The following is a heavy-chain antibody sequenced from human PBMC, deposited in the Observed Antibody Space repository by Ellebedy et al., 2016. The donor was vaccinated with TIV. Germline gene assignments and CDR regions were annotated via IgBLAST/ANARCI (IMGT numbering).Heavy chain of an antibody. D-gene: IGHD3-3*01. CDR1: GGSISSSDYY. V-gene: IGHV4-39*01. CDR2: IYYSGST. Sequence: SETLSLTCTVSGGSISSSDYYWGWIRQPPGKGLEWIGSIYYSGSTYYNPSLKSRVTISVDTSKNQFSLKLSSVTAADTAVYYCARFLRFLEWFQGKGHFDYWGQGTLVTDSS. J-gene: IGHJ4*02. CDR3: ARFLRFLEWFQGKGHFDY.